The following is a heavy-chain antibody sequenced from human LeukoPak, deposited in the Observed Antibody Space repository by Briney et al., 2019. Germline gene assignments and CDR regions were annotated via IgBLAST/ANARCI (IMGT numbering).Heavy chain of an antibody. D-gene: IGHD4-17*01. Sequence: SVKGSCKASGGTFSSYAISWVRQAPAQEREGMGRIIPIFCSANYAHRFQGRVTINTDESTHTADVELNSLRSEDTAVYYCERATVTTRYFDYWGQGTLVTVSS. J-gene: IGHJ4*02. CDR1: GGTFSSYA. CDR2: IIPIFCSA. V-gene: IGHV1-69*05. CDR3: ERATVTTRYFDY.